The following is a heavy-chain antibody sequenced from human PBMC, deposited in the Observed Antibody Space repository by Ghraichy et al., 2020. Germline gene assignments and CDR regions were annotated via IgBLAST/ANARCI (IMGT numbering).Heavy chain of an antibody. CDR2: INPNSGGT. D-gene: IGHD1-26*01. J-gene: IGHJ4*02. Sequence: ASVKVSCKASGYTFTGYYMHWVRQAPGQGLEWMGWINPNSGGTNYAQKFQGRVTMTRDTSISTAYMELSRLRSDDTAVYYCASASGSAEGGFDYWGQGTLVTVSS. CDR1: GYTFTGYY. CDR3: ASASGSAEGGFDY. V-gene: IGHV1-2*02.